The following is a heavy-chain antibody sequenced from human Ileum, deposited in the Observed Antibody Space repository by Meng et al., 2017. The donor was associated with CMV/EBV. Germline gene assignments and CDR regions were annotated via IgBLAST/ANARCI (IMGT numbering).Heavy chain of an antibody. CDR1: GGPISSGSQF. V-gene: IGHV4-39*07. D-gene: IGHD3/OR15-3a*01. J-gene: IGHJ4*01. Sequence: RRLQAPGPGLWKPSEALSLTCSVSGGPISSGSQFWVWIRQPPGKGLEWIGTIYYTGNTYYNPSLKSRVTISVDTSKNQFSLKLSSVTAADTALYYCARGFYDFWEPDYWGHGTLVTVSS. CDR2: IYYTGNT. CDR3: ARGFYDFWEPDY.